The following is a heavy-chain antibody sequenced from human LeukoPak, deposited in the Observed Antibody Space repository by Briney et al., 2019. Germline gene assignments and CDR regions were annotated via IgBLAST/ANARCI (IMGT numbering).Heavy chain of an antibody. V-gene: IGHV3-23*01. Sequence: GGSLRLSCAASGFTFSNAWMSWVRQAPGKGLEWVSAISGSGGSTYYADSVKGRFTISRDNSRNTLYLQMNSLRAEDTAVYYCAKALRALGSGYDFWGQGTLVTVSS. D-gene: IGHD5-12*01. CDR2: ISGSGGST. CDR1: GFTFSNAW. J-gene: IGHJ4*02. CDR3: AKALRALGSGYDF.